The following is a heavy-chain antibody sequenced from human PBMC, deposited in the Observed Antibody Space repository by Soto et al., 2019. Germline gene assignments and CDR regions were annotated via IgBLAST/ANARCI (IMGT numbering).Heavy chain of an antibody. CDR2: VYSSGNT. J-gene: IGHJ4*02. V-gene: IGHV4-4*07. CDR1: GGSISFYY. CDR3: ARDRRGGTRPHYYDSSGYYNPFDR. D-gene: IGHD3-22*01. Sequence: SETLSLTCTVSGGSISFYYWSWIRQPAGKGLEWIGRVYSSGNTNYNPSLKSRLTMSVDTSNNQFSLKLRSVTAADTAMYYCARDRRGGTRPHYYDSSGYYNPFDRWGQGTLVTVSS.